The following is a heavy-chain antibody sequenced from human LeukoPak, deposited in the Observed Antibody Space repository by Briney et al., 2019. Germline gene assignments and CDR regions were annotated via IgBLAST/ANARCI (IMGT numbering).Heavy chain of an antibody. J-gene: IGHJ4*02. D-gene: IGHD1-26*01. CDR1: GYTFTSYG. CDR2: ISAYNGNT. V-gene: IGHV1-18*01. CDR3: ARERSGSYRFDY. Sequence: ASVKVSCKASGYTFTSYGISWVRQAPGQEIEWMGWISAYNGNTNYAQKLQGRVTMTTDTSTSTAYMELRSLRSDDTAVYYCARERSGSYRFDYWGQGTLVTVSS.